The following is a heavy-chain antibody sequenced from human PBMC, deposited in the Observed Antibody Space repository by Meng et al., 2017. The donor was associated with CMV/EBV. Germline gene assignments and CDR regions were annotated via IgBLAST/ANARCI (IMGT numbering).Heavy chain of an antibody. Sequence: GESLKISCAASGFTFSSYAMHWVRQAPGKGLEWVAVISYDGSNKYYADSVKGRFTISRDNSKNTLYLQMNSLRAEDTAVYYCARDFPPFSLSGSSQLDYWGQGTLVTVSS. CDR2: ISYDGSNK. V-gene: IGHV3-30*04. D-gene: IGHD2-2*01. CDR1: GFTFSSYA. CDR3: ARDFPPFSLSGSSQLDY. J-gene: IGHJ4*02.